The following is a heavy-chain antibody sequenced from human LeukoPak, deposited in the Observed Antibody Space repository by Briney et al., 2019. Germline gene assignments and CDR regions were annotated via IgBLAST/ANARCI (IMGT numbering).Heavy chain of an antibody. V-gene: IGHV3-74*01. CDR2: ISTDGSST. J-gene: IGHJ3*02. CDR3: VREYSSSSGSAFDI. CDR1: GFTFSSYW. Sequence: GGSLRLSCAASGFTFSSYWMHWVRQAPGKGLVWVSRISTDGSSTNSADSVKGRLTISRDNAKSTLYSQMNSLRAEDTAVYYCVREYSSSSGSAFDIWGQGTMVTVSP. D-gene: IGHD6-6*01.